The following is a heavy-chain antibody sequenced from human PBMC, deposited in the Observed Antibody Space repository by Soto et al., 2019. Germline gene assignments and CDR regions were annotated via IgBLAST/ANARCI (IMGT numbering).Heavy chain of an antibody. CDR1: GFTFSSYG. D-gene: IGHD3-9*01. CDR3: AKNPDYDILTGPDY. CDR2: ISYDGSNK. V-gene: IGHV3-30*18. Sequence: GGSLRLSCAASGFTFSSYGVHWVRQAPGKGLEWVAVISYDGSNKYYADSVKGRFTISRDNSKNTLYLQMNGLRAEDTAVYYCAKNPDYDILTGPDYWGQGTLVTVSS. J-gene: IGHJ4*02.